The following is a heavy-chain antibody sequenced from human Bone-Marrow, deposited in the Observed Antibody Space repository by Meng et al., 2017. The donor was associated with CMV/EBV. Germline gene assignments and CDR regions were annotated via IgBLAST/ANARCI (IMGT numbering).Heavy chain of an antibody. CDR3: ANSGLAGGAR. J-gene: IGHJ4*02. CDR1: GFTFSSSW. D-gene: IGHD2-21*01. V-gene: IGHV3-7*01. Sequence: GGSLRLSCVASGFTFSSSWMSWVRRAPGKGLEWVATIKHDGSEKHHGDSAKGRFTISRDNAKNSLFLQMDSLRAEDTAVYYCANSGLAGGARWGQGTLGTVSS. CDR2: IKHDGSEK.